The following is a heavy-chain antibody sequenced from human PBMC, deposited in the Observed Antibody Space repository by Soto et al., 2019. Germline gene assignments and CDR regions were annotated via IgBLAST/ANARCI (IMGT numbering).Heavy chain of an antibody. CDR3: ARDGLSGSGSSCPAGFCYYYGMDV. CDR2: ISYDGSNK. CDR1: GFTFSSYA. Sequence: PGGSLRLSCAASGFTFSSYAMHWVRQAPGKGLEWVAVISYDGSNKYYADSVKGRFTISRDNSKNTLYLQMNSLRAEDTAVYYCARDGLSGSGSSCPAGFCYYYGMDVWGQGTTVTVSS. J-gene: IGHJ6*02. V-gene: IGHV3-30-3*01. D-gene: IGHD2-15*01.